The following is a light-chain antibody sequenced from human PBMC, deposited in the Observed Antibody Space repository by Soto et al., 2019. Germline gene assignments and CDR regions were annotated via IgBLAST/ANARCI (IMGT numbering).Light chain of an antibody. CDR3: QQYNSFSWT. J-gene: IGKJ1*01. CDR1: QSINTW. V-gene: IGKV1-5*03. Sequence: DIQMTQSPSSLSASVGDRVTITCRASQSINTWLAWYQQKPGKAPKLLIYKASSLESGGPSRFSGSGSGTEFTLTISGLQPDDFASYYCQQYNSFSWTFGQGTKVDIK. CDR2: KAS.